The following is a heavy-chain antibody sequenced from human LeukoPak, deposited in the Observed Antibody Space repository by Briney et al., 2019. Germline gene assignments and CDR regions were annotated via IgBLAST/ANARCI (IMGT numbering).Heavy chain of an antibody. D-gene: IGHD4-17*01. J-gene: IGHJ4*02. CDR1: GVSISKYY. CDR3: AGAPPSVTYTFDY. Sequence: PSETLSLTCTISGVSISKYYWSWIRQPPGKGLEWIGYFYYSGNTMYSPSLKSRVTMSLDTSNNQFSLKLSSVTAADTAVYYCAGAPPSVTYTFDYWGQGALVTVSS. CDR2: FYYSGNT. V-gene: IGHV4-59*01.